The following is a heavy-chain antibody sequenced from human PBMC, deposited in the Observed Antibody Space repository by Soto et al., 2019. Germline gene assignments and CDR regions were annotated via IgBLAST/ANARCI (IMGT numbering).Heavy chain of an antibody. V-gene: IGHV4-31*03. CDR3: SRSKLLLWFGEPYYFDY. CDR2: IYYSGST. Sequence: SETLSLTCTVSGGSISSGGYYWSWIRQHPGKGLEWIGYIYYSGSTYYNPSLKSRVTISVDTSKNQFSLKLSSVTAADTAVYYFSRSKLLLWFGEPYYFDYWGQGTLVTVSS. J-gene: IGHJ4*02. D-gene: IGHD3-10*01. CDR1: GGSISSGGYY.